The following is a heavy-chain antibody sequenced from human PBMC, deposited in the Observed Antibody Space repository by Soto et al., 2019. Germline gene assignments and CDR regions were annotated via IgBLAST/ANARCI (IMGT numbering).Heavy chain of an antibody. CDR3: ARGCGYCSGGSCYQDY. Sequence: QVQLQQWGAGLLKPSETLSLTCAVYGGSFSGYYWSWIRQPPGKGLEWIGEINHSGSTNYNPSLKSRVTRSVDTSKNQFSLKLSSVTAADTAVYYCARGCGYCSGGSCYQDYWGQGTLVTVSS. CDR2: INHSGST. D-gene: IGHD2-15*01. J-gene: IGHJ4*02. CDR1: GGSFSGYY. V-gene: IGHV4-34*01.